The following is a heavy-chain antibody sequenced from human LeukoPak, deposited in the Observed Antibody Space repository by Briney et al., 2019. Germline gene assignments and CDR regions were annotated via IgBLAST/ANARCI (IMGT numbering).Heavy chain of an antibody. CDR1: GFTFSSYS. Sequence: GGSLRLSCAASGFTFSSYSMNWVRQAPGKGLEWVSAISGSGGSTYYADSVKGRFTISRDNAKNTVYLQMDSLRAEDAAIYYCARSIMYGDHGEDIWGQGTVVAVSS. J-gene: IGHJ3*02. V-gene: IGHV3-23*01. CDR3: ARSIMYGDHGEDI. D-gene: IGHD4-17*01. CDR2: ISGSGGST.